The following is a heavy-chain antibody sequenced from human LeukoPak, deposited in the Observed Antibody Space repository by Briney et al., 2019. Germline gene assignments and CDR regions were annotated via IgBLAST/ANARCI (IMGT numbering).Heavy chain of an antibody. J-gene: IGHJ3*02. CDR3: ARERNIVVVPAATDGAFDI. CDR1: GFTFSSYS. V-gene: IGHV4-39*07. D-gene: IGHD2-2*01. Sequence: SGGSLRLSCAASGFTFSSYSMNWVRQAPGKGLEWIGSIYYSGSTYYNPSLKSRVTIAVDTSKNQFSLKLSSVTAADTAVYYCARERNIVVVPAATDGAFDIWGQGTMVTVSS. CDR2: IYYSGST.